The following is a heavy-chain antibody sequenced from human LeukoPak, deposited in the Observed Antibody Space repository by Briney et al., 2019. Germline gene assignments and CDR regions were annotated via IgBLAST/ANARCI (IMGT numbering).Heavy chain of an antibody. Sequence: PGGSLRLSCAASGFTFSSYSMSWVRQAPGKGLEWVSYISSSSSTIYYADSVKGRFTISRDNAKNSLYLQMNSLRAEDTAVYYCARDVRAPNTIFGVVIGPADYWGQGTLVTVSS. J-gene: IGHJ4*02. CDR1: GFTFSSYS. V-gene: IGHV3-48*01. CDR3: ARDVRAPNTIFGVVIGPADY. CDR2: ISSSSSTI. D-gene: IGHD3-3*01.